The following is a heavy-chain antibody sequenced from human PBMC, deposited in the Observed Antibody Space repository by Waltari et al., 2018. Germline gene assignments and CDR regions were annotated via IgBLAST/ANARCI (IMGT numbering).Heavy chain of an antibody. D-gene: IGHD3-3*01. Sequence: EVQLVESGGGLVKPGGSLRLSCAASGFTFSSYSMNWVRQAPGKGLEWVSSISSSSSYIYYADSVKGRFTISRDNAKNSLYLQMNSLRAEDTAVYYCARDPSLSYDFDYWGQGTLVTVSS. J-gene: IGHJ4*02. V-gene: IGHV3-21*01. CDR1: GFTFSSYS. CDR3: ARDPSLSYDFDY. CDR2: ISSSSSYI.